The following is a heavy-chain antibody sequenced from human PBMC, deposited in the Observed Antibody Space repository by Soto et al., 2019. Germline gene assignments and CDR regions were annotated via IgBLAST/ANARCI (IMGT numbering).Heavy chain of an antibody. Sequence: SETLSLTCTVSGGSISSSISYWGWIRQPPGKGLEWIGSIYNLGNTYYNPSLKSRVSISIDTSKNQFSLKLSSVTVADTAFFYCAGGGSIVVATRRLMDVWGKGTTVTVSS. J-gene: IGHJ6*03. CDR1: GGSISSSISY. V-gene: IGHV4-39*01. CDR2: IYNLGNT. CDR3: AGGGSIVVATRRLMDV. D-gene: IGHD3-22*01.